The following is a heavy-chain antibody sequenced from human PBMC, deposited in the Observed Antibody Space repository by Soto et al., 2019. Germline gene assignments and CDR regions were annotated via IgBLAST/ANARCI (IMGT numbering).Heavy chain of an antibody. CDR3: ATGRRGELLVYYYYGMDV. CDR1: GGTFSSYA. Sequence: QVQLVQSGAEVKKPGSSVKVSCTASGGTFSSYAISWVRQAPGQGLEWMGGIIPIFGTANYAQKFQGRVTITADESTSTAYMELSSLRSEDTAVYYCATGRRGELLVYYYYGMDVWGQGTTVTVSS. V-gene: IGHV1-69*01. CDR2: IIPIFGTA. D-gene: IGHD1-26*01. J-gene: IGHJ6*02.